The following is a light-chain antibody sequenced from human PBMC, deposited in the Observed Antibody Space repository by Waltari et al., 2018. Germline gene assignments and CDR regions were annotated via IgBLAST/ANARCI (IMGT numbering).Light chain of an antibody. CDR1: SSDVGGSNY. CDR2: DVS. J-gene: IGLJ2*01. Sequence: QSALTQPRSVSGSPGQPVTISCTGTSSDVGGSNYVSWYQQHPGKAPKLMIYDVSKRPSGVPDRFSGSKSGNTASLTISGLQAEDEADYYCCSYAGSYVVFGGGTKLTVL. CDR3: CSYAGSYVV. V-gene: IGLV2-11*01.